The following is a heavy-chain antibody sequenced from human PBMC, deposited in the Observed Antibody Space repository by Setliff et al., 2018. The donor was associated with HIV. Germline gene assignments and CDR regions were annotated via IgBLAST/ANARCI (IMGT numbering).Heavy chain of an antibody. J-gene: IGHJ4*02. D-gene: IGHD6-25*01. CDR2: IYYSGST. CDR1: GGSISSYY. Sequence: SETLSLTCTVSGGSISSYYWSWIRQPPGKGLEWIGYIYYSGSTNYNPSLESRVTIYRDASKNQISLKLRSVTAADTAVYYCARGYGAAGGGYWGQGTLVTVSS. CDR3: ARGYGAAGGGY. V-gene: IGHV4-59*08.